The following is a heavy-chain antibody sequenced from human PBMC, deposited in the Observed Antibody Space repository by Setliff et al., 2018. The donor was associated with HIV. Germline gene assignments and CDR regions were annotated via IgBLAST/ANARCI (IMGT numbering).Heavy chain of an antibody. CDR3: ARAALLTGLPFDY. Sequence: PSETLSLTCTVSGGSISTYYWNWIRQPPGKGLEWIGYIYSSGITNYNPSLKSRVTISVDTSKNQFSLKLTSVTAADTALYYCARAALLTGLPFDYWGQGTLVTVSS. V-gene: IGHV4-59*12. D-gene: IGHD7-27*01. CDR2: IYSSGIT. J-gene: IGHJ4*02. CDR1: GGSISTYY.